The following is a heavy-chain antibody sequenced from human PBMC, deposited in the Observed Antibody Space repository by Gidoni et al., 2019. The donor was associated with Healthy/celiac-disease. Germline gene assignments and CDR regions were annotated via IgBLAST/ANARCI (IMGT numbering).Heavy chain of an antibody. D-gene: IGHD2-2*01. CDR3: ARAPIVVPAAKGWFDP. V-gene: IGHV1-69*04. CDR1: GGTFSSYA. Sequence: QVQLVQSGAEVKKPGSSVKVSCKASGGTFSSYAISWVRQAPGQGLEWRGRIIPILGIANYEQKFQGRVTITADKSTSTAYMELSSLRSEDTAVYYCARAPIVVPAAKGWFDPWGQGTLVTVSS. J-gene: IGHJ5*02. CDR2: IIPILGIA.